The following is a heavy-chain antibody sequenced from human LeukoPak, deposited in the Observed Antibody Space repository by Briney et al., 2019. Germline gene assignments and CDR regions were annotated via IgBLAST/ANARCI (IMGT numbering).Heavy chain of an antibody. D-gene: IGHD2-15*01. J-gene: IGHJ6*03. Sequence: PSETLSLTCAVYGGSFSGYYWSWIRRPPGKGLEWIGEINHSGSTNYNPSLKSRVTISVDTSKNQFSLKLSSVTAADTAVYYCARVGYCSGGSCSRYYYYMDVWGKGTTVTISS. CDR3: ARVGYCSGGSCSRYYYYMDV. CDR1: GGSFSGYY. V-gene: IGHV4-34*01. CDR2: INHSGST.